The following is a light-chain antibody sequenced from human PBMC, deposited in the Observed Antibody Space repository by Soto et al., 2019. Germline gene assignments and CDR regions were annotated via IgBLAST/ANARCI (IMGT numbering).Light chain of an antibody. CDR2: DVT. J-gene: IGLJ2*01. Sequence: QSVLTQPASVSGSPGQSITISCTGASSDVDGYNSVSWYQHHPDKAPKLLIYDVTHRPSGVSSRFSGSKSGNTASLTISGLQAEDEADYYCSSSAGSNTVLFGGGTKLTVL. CDR1: SSDVDGYNS. CDR3: SSSAGSNTVL. V-gene: IGLV2-14*03.